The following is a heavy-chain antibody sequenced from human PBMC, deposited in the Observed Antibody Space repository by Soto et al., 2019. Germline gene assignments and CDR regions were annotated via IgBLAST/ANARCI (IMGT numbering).Heavy chain of an antibody. D-gene: IGHD2-21*01. Sequence: PGGSLRLSCAASGFTFSNAWMSWVRQAPGKGLEWVGRIKSKSDGGTRDYAGPVKGRFTISRDNAQNTLHLQMDSLRAEDTAVYYCARVLEAYSDGYYYNYYAMDVWGQGTTVTVSS. V-gene: IGHV3-15*05. CDR3: ARVLEAYSDGYYYNYYAMDV. CDR2: IKSKSDGGTR. J-gene: IGHJ6*02. CDR1: GFTFSNAW.